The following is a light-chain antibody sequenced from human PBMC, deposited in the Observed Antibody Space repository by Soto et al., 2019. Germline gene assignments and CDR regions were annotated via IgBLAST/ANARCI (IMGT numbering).Light chain of an antibody. CDR1: SGHSSYI. Sequence: QSVLTQSSSASASLGSSVKLTCTLSSGHSSYIIAWHQQKPGKAPRYLMKLEGSGSYNKGCGVPDGFAGSNSGADRYLTISNPQFEDEADYYCETWDSNTRVFGGGTQLTVL. J-gene: IGLJ3*02. CDR2: LEGSGSY. V-gene: IGLV4-60*02. CDR3: ETWDSNTRV.